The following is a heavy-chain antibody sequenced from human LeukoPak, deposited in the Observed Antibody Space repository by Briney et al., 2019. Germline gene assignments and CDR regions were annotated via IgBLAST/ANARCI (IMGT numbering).Heavy chain of an antibody. V-gene: IGHV4-4*02. CDR3: ARGRGIAAAGTPFQH. Sequence: KPSETLSLTCAVSGGSISSSNWWSWVRPPPGKGLEWIGEIYHSGSTNYNPSLKSRVTISVDKSKNQFSLKLSSVTAADTAVYYCARGRGIAAAGTPFQHWGQGTLVTVSS. CDR1: GGSISSSNW. D-gene: IGHD6-13*01. J-gene: IGHJ1*01. CDR2: IYHSGST.